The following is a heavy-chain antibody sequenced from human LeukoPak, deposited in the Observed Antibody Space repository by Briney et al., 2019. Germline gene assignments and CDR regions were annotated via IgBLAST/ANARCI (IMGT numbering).Heavy chain of an antibody. CDR2: VSPPGGGT. D-gene: IGHD3-3*01. J-gene: IGHJ4*02. CDR1: GFTFSNHG. V-gene: IGHV3-23*01. CDR3: AKDRSWN. Sequence: GGSLRLSCAASGFTFSNHGMNWVRQAPGKGLEWLSGVSPPGGGTYYADSVKGRFTISRDNSKNTLYLQMNSLRAEDTAVYYCAKDRSWNWGQGTLVTVSS.